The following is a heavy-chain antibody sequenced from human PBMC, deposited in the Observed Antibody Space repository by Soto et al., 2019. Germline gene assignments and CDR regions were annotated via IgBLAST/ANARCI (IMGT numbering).Heavy chain of an antibody. CDR1: GFTFSSYG. Sequence: QVQLVESGGGVVQPGRSLRLSCAASGFTFSSYGMHWVRQAPGKGLEWVAVIWYDGSNKYYADSVKGRFTISRDNSKNTLYLQMNSLRAEDTAVYYCARDRGVATLTTQEGLAYWGQGTLVTVSS. CDR3: ARDRGVATLTTQEGLAY. D-gene: IGHD4-17*01. J-gene: IGHJ4*02. CDR2: IWYDGSNK. V-gene: IGHV3-33*01.